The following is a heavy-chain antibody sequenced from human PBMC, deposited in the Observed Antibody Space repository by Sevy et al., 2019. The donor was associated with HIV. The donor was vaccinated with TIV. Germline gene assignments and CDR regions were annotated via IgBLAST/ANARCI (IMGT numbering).Heavy chain of an antibody. J-gene: IGHJ4*02. Sequence: GGSLRLSCAASGFTFSSYSMNWVRQAPGKGLEWDSYISTSSSAIQYADSVKGRFPISRDDTKNSLYLQMNSLRDEDTAVYYCARDSRGSGTEFDFWGQGTLVTVSS. CDR1: GFTFSSYS. CDR2: ISTSSSAI. CDR3: ARDSRGSGTEFDF. D-gene: IGHD3-10*01. V-gene: IGHV3-48*02.